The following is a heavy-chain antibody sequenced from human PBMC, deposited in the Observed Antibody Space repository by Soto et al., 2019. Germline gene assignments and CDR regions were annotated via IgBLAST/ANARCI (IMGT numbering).Heavy chain of an antibody. D-gene: IGHD3-16*01. CDR2: IIPILGET. Sequence: QVQLVQSGAEVKKPGSSVRVSCKASGTIFSSYTISWARQAPGQGLEWMGRIIPILGETNSAQKFQGRVTLTADKSTNTGYMQLNSLRLEDTAVYYCARGLGGRMDDWGQGTTVTVSS. J-gene: IGHJ6*02. CDR3: ARGLGGRMDD. V-gene: IGHV1-69*08. CDR1: GTIFSSYT.